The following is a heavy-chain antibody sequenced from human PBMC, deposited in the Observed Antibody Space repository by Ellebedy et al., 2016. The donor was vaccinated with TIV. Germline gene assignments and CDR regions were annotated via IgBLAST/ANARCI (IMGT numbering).Heavy chain of an antibody. Sequence: GGSLRLSXAASEFTFSTYGMHWVRQAPGKGLEWVALISFDGSNKYYAEPVKGRFTISRDNSKNTLYLQMNHLRTDDTAVYYCAKDRLTGSGSSDAFDIWGQGTMVTASS. CDR3: AKDRLTGSGSSDAFDI. D-gene: IGHD1-26*01. CDR1: EFTFSTYG. CDR2: ISFDGSNK. J-gene: IGHJ3*02. V-gene: IGHV3-30*18.